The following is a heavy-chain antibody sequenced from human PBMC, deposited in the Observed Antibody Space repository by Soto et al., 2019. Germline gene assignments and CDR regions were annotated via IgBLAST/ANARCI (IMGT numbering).Heavy chain of an antibody. CDR1: GGSFSGYY. V-gene: IGHV4-34*01. Sequence: TLSLTCAVYGGSFSGYYWSGIRQPPGKGLEWIGEINHSGSTNYNPSLKSRVTISVDTSKNEFSLKVSSVPAADTAVYYCARGRGIAVAGTRNWFDPWGQGTQVNVSS. CDR2: INHSGST. CDR3: ARGRGIAVAGTRNWFDP. D-gene: IGHD6-19*01. J-gene: IGHJ5*02.